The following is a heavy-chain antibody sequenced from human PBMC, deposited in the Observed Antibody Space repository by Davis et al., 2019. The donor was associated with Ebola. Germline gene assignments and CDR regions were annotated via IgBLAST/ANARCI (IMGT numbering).Heavy chain of an antibody. J-gene: IGHJ6*02. D-gene: IGHD3-3*01. V-gene: IGHV3-30*18. Sequence: GESLKISCAASGFTFSSYGMHWVRQAPGKGLEWVAVISYDGSNKYYADSVKGRFTISRDNSKNTLYLQMNSLRAEDTAVYYCAKDNTIFGVVYYGMDVWGQGTTVTVSS. CDR1: GFTFSSYG. CDR2: ISYDGSNK. CDR3: AKDNTIFGVVYYGMDV.